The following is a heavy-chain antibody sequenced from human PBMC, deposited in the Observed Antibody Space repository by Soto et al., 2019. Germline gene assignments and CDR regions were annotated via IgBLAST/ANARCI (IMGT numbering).Heavy chain of an antibody. Sequence: GASVKVSCKASGGTFSSYAIDWVRQAPGQGLEWMGGIIPIFGTANYAQKFHGRITITADESTNTAYMELRSLRSEDTAVYYCATSVGIAPTGEDGMDVWGQGTSVTVSS. CDR2: IIPIFGTA. CDR3: ATSVGIAPTGEDGMDV. CDR1: GGTFSSYA. V-gene: IGHV1-69*13. J-gene: IGHJ6*02. D-gene: IGHD2-8*02.